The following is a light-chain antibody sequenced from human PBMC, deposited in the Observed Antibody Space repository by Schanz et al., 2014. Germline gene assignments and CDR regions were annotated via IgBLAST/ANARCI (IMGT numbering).Light chain of an antibody. V-gene: IGKV3-15*01. J-gene: IGKJ1*01. CDR2: GAS. Sequence: EIVMTQSPATLSVSPGERATLSCRASQSVSSNLAWYQQKPGQAPRLLICGASTRATDIPARFSGSGSGTEFTLTISRLEPEDFAVYYCQHYSLSPLFGQGTKVDI. CDR3: QHYSLSPL. CDR1: QSVSSN.